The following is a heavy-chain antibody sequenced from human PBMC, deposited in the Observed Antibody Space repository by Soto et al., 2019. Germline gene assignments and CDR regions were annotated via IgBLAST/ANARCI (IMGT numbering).Heavy chain of an antibody. CDR2: IWYDGSNK. D-gene: IGHD5-18*01. CDR1: GFTFSSYG. Sequence: PGGSLRLSCAASGFTFSSYGMHWVRQAPGKGLEWVAVIWYDGSNKYYADSVKGRFTISRDNSKNTLYLQMNSLRAEDTAVYYCARHGAIHTYGMDVWGQGTTVTVSS. V-gene: IGHV3-33*01. CDR3: ARHGAIHTYGMDV. J-gene: IGHJ6*02.